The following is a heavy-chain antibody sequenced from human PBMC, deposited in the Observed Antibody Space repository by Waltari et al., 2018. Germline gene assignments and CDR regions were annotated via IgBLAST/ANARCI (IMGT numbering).Heavy chain of an antibody. CDR2: IYYSGST. V-gene: IGHV4-59*01. CDR3: ARVHYGDYAWYFDY. CDR1: GGSISSYY. Sequence: QVQLQESGPGLVKPSETLSLTCTVSGGSISSYYWSWIRQPPGKGLEWIGYIYYSGSTNYNPSLKSRVTISVDTSKNQFSLKLSSVTAADTAVYYCARVHYGDYAWYFDYWGQGTLVTVSS. D-gene: IGHD4-17*01. J-gene: IGHJ4*02.